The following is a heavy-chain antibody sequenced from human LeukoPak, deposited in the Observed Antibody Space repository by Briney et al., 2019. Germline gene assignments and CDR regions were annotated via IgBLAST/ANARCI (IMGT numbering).Heavy chain of an antibody. CDR3: AKVLQYCSTGSCSYFDS. D-gene: IGHD2-15*01. Sequence: GGSLRLSCAASGFIFSNFAMHWVRQAPGKGLEWVTFIRYDGSDKYYVDSVKGRFTVSRDNSKNTLYLQMNRLRAEDTAVYYCAKVLQYCSTGSCSYFDSWGRGTLVTVSS. J-gene: IGHJ4*02. CDR1: GFIFSNFA. CDR2: IRYDGSDK. V-gene: IGHV3-30*02.